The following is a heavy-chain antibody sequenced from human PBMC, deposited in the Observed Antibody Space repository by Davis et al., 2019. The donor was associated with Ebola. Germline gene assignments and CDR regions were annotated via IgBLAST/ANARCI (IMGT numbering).Heavy chain of an antibody. CDR2: INPSGGST. J-gene: IGHJ6*02. V-gene: IGHV1-46*01. CDR1: GYTFTSYY. CDR3: ARAVRFLEWYGMDV. Sequence: ASVKVSCKASGYTFTSYYMHWVRQAPGQGLEWMGIINPSGGSTNYAQKLQGRVTMTTDTSTSTAYMELRSLRSDDTAVYYCARAVRFLEWYGMDVWGQGTTVTVSS. D-gene: IGHD3-3*01.